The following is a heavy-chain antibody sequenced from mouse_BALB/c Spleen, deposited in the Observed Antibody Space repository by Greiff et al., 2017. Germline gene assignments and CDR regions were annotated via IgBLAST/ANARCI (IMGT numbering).Heavy chain of an antibody. J-gene: IGHJ4*01. CDR3: ASELGRLMDY. V-gene: IGHV1-15*01. CDR2: IDPETGGT. D-gene: IGHD4-1*01. CDR1: GYTFTDYE. Sequence: QVQLQQSGAELVRPGASVTLSCKASGYTFTDYEMHWVKQTPVHGLEWIGAIDPETGGTAYNQKFKGKATLTADKSSSTAYMELSSLTSEDTAVYYCASELGRLMDYWGQGTSVTVSS.